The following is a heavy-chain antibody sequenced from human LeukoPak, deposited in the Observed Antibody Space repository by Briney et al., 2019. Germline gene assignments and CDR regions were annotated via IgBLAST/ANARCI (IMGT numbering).Heavy chain of an antibody. CDR3: ARGGALDY. Sequence: TSETLSLTCTVSGGSISSYYWSWIRQPPGKGLEWIGYIYYSGSTNYNPSLKSRVTISVDTSKNQFSLKLSSVTAADTAVYYCARGGALDYWGQGTLVTVSS. V-gene: IGHV4-59*01. D-gene: IGHD3-16*01. CDR2: IYYSGST. J-gene: IGHJ4*02. CDR1: GGSISSYY.